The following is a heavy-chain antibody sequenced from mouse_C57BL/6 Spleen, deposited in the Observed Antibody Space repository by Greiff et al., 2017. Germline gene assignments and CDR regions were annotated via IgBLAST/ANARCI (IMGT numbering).Heavy chain of an antibody. J-gene: IGHJ2*01. Sequence: QVQLQQSGAELVKPGASVKISCKASGYAFSSYWMNWVKQRPGKSLEWIGQIYPGDGDTNYNGKFKGKATLTADKSSSTAYMQLSSLTSEDSAVYFCARGTTVVDKDDWGQGTTLTVSS. D-gene: IGHD1-1*01. CDR3: ARGTTVVDKDD. V-gene: IGHV1-80*01. CDR1: GYAFSSYW. CDR2: IYPGDGDT.